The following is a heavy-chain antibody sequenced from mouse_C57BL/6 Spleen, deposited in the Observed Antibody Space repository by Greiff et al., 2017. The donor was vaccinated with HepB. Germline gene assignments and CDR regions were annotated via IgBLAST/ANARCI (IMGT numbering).Heavy chain of an antibody. V-gene: IGHV7-3*01. J-gene: IGHJ3*01. CDR2: IRNKANGYTT. CDR3: ASSPYYMAFAY. Sequence: EVQLVESGGGLVQPGGSLSLSCAASGFTFTDYYMSWVRQPPGKALEWLGFIRNKANGYTTEYSASVKGRFTISRDNSQSILYLQMNALRAEDSATYYCASSPYYMAFAYWGQGTLVTVSA. D-gene: IGHD2-12*01. CDR1: GFTFTDYY.